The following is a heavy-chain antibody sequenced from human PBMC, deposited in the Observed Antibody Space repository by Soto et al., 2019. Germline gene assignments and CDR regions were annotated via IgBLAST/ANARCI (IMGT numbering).Heavy chain of an antibody. V-gene: IGHV5-51*01. CDR3: ARRYCISTSCYSCGMDV. D-gene: IGHD2-2*01. CDR1: GYSFTSYW. Sequence: LGESLKISCKGSGYSFTSYWIGWVRQMPGKGLEWMGIIYPGDSDTRYSPSFQGQVTISADKSISTAYLQWSSLKASDTAMYYCARRYCISTSCYSCGMDVWGQGTTVTVSS. J-gene: IGHJ6*02. CDR2: IYPGDSDT.